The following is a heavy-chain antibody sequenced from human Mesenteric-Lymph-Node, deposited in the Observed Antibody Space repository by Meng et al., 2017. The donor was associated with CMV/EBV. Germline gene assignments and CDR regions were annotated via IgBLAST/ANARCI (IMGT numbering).Heavy chain of an antibody. D-gene: IGHD3-9*01. J-gene: IGHJ4*02. CDR2: INHSGST. CDR1: GGSFSGYY. Sequence: QVHFPQWVAGLLKPSETLSVTCAVYGGSFSGYYWNWIRQSPEKGLEWIGEINHSGSTTYNPSFTSRIVISVGTSTNQISLNMSSVTAADTAVYYCARGSSYDILTGYFDYWGQGALVTVSS. V-gene: IGHV4-34*01. CDR3: ARGSSYDILTGYFDY.